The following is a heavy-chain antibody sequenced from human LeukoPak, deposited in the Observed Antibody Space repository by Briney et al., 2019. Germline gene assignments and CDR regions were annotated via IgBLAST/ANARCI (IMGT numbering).Heavy chain of an antibody. CDR1: GGTFSSYA. CDR2: IIPILGIA. Sequence: ASVNVSCKASGGTFSSYAISWVRQAPGQGLEWMGRIIPILGIANYAQKFQGRVTITADKSTSTAYMELSSLRSEDTAVYYCVADYDSSGYYDYWGQGTLVTVSS. V-gene: IGHV1-69*04. J-gene: IGHJ4*02. CDR3: VADYDSSGYYDY. D-gene: IGHD3-22*01.